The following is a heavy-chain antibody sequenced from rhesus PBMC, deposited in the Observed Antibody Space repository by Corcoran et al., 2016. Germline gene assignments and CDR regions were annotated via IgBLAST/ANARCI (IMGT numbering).Heavy chain of an antibody. J-gene: IGHJ4*01. CDR3: ASFSGNYPFYYFDY. Sequence: QVQLQESGPGLVKPSETLSLTCAVSGGPISSRNLWSWIRQHPGQGLEWIGGLYSNTESTDHNPSLKNRVTISKDTSQNQFSLKLSSVTAADTAVYYCASFSGNYPFYYFDYWGQGVLVTVSS. V-gene: IGHV4S12*01. CDR2: LYSNTEST. CDR1: GGPISSRNL. D-gene: IGHD1-44*01.